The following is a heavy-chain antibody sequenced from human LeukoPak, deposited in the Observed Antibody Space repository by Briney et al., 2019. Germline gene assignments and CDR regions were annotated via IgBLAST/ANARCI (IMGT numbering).Heavy chain of an antibody. D-gene: IGHD3-10*01. CDR3: ARDSGILQSPHAFDI. Sequence: GGSLRLSSAASGFTFSSYSMNWVRQAPGKGLEWVSSISSSSSYIYYADSVKGRFTISRDNAKNSLYLQMNSLRAEDTAVYYCARDSGILQSPHAFDIWGQGTMVTVSS. J-gene: IGHJ3*02. V-gene: IGHV3-21*01. CDR2: ISSSSSYI. CDR1: GFTFSSYS.